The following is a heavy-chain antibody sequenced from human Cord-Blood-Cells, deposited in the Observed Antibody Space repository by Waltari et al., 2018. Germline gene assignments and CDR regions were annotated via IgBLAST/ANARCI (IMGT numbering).Heavy chain of an antibody. CDR3: ARPPLTGDAFDI. J-gene: IGHJ3*02. V-gene: IGHV5-51*01. CDR1: GYSFTSYW. CDR2: IYPGESYT. D-gene: IGHD7-27*01. Sequence: EVQLVQSGAEVKKPGESLKISCKGSGYSFTSYWIGWVRQMPGNGREWMGTIYPGESYTRYSPPCQCQVTTSADKSISTAYLQWSSLKASDTAMYYCARPPLTGDAFDIWGQGTMVTVSS.